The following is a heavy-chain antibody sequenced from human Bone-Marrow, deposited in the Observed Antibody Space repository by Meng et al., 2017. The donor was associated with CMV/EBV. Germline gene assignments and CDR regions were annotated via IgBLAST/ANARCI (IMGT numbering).Heavy chain of an antibody. CDR3: ARLTIPHGMDV. Sequence: SETLSLTCTVSGGSISSDDYYWSWIRQPPGKGLEWIGYIYYSGSTYYSPSLKRRVTISVDTSKNQFSLKLSSMTAADTAVYYCARLTIPHGMDVWGQGTTVTFSS. J-gene: IGHJ6*01. V-gene: IGHV4-30-4*08. CDR1: GGSISSDDYY. CDR2: IYYSGST. D-gene: IGHD2-2*01.